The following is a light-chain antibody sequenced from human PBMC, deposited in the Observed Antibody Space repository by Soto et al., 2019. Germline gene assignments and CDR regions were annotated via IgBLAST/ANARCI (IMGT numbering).Light chain of an antibody. CDR2: AAS. J-gene: IGKJ4*01. CDR3: QQSYRTPRT. V-gene: IGKV1-39*01. Sequence: DIQMTQSPSSLSASVGDRVTITCRASQSISNYLNWYQQKPGKAPKLLIHAASSLQSGVPSRFSGSGSGTDFSLTIRSLQPEDFATYYCQQSYRTPRTFGGGTNVEI. CDR1: QSISNY.